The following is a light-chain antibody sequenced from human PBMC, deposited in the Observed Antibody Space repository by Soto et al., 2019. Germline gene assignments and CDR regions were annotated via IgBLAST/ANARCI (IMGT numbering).Light chain of an antibody. CDR2: DAS. V-gene: IGKV1-5*01. CDR3: QQYSRYWT. J-gene: IGKJ1*01. CDR1: QSISSW. Sequence: DIHMNKSPSTLAAYVGDRVNITCRASQSISSWLAWYQQKPGKAPKLLIYDASSLESGVPSRFSGSGSGTEFTLTISSLQPDDFATYYCQQYSRYWTFCQVTNVDI.